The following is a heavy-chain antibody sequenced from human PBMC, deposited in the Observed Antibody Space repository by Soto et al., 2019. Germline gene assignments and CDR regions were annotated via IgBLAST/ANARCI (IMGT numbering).Heavy chain of an antibody. V-gene: IGHV3-48*01. CDR2: IGIGSSTK. CDR3: ARDQLYYNDISGRPLNSFDV. CDR1: GFTFRNYG. J-gene: IGHJ3*01. Sequence: GGSLRLSCAASGFTFRNYGMNWVRQAPGKGLEWVSYIGIGSSTKYYADSVKGRFTISRDNAKNSLYLQMNSLRAEDTAVYYCARDQLYYNDISGRPLNSFDVWGQGTMVTVSS. D-gene: IGHD3-22*01.